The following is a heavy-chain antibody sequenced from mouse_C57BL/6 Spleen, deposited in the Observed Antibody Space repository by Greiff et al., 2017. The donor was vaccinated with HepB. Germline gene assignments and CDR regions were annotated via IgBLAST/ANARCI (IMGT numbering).Heavy chain of an antibody. CDR2: IRSKSNNYAT. V-gene: IGHV10-1*01. D-gene: IGHD3-3*01. CDR1: GFSFNTYA. CDR3: VREGDVPYYFDY. J-gene: IGHJ2*01. Sequence: EVKLMESGGGLVQPKGSLKLSCAASGFSFNTYAMNWVRQAPGKGLEWVARIRSKSNNYATYYADSVKDRFTISRADSESMLYLQMNNLKTEDTAMYYCVREGDVPYYFDYWGQGTTLTVSS.